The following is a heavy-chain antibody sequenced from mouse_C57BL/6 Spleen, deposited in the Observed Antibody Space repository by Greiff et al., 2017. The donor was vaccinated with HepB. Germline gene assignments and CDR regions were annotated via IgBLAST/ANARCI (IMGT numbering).Heavy chain of an antibody. CDR3: ARSPDNHYGNHCAY. CDR2: INPNYGTT. J-gene: IGHJ3*01. D-gene: IGHD2-1*01. Sequence: VQLQQSGPELVKPGASVKISCQASGYSFTDYYMHWVKQSNGKSLEWIGVINPNYGTTSYNQKFKGKATLTVDQSSRTAYMQLNSLTSEDSAVYYCARSPDNHYGNHCAYWGQGTLVTASA. V-gene: IGHV1-39*01. CDR1: GYSFTDYY.